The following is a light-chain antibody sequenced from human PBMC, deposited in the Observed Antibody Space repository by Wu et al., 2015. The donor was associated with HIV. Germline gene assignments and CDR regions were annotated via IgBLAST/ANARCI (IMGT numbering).Light chain of an antibody. CDR2: AAS. CDR3: QQLSNYPFT. CDR1: QAISSY. Sequence: DIQLTQSPSFLSASIGDRVTITCRASQAISSYLVWYQQKPGKAPKVLIYAASTLQSGVPSRFSGSGSGTEFTLTVSSLQSDDFATYYCQQLSNYPFTFGGGTKVEIK. V-gene: IGKV1-9*01. J-gene: IGKJ4*01.